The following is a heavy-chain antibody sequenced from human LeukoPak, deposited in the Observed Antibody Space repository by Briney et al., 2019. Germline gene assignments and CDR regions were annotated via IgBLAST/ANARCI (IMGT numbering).Heavy chain of an antibody. J-gene: IGHJ4*02. V-gene: IGHV5-51*01. Sequence: GESLKISCKGSGYSFTSYWIGWVRQMPGKGLEWMGIIYPGDSDTRYSPSFQGQVTISADKSISTAYLQWSSLKASDTAMYYCARSPPGHYGSGMPADYWGQGTLVTVSS. CDR1: GYSFTSYW. CDR2: IYPGDSDT. D-gene: IGHD3-10*01. CDR3: ARSPPGHYGSGMPADY.